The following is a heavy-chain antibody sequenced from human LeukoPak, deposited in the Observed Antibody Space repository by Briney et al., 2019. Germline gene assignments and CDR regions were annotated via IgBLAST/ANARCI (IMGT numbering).Heavy chain of an antibody. V-gene: IGHV4-4*07. J-gene: IGHJ4*02. D-gene: IGHD3-22*01. CDR3: ARDRYYDSSGYYYVTVLDY. CDR2: IYTSGST. CDR1: GGSISSYY. Sequence: PSETLSLTCTVSGGSISSYYWSWIRRPAGKGLEWIGRIYTSGSTNYNPSLKSRVTMSVDTSKNQFSLKLSSVTAADTAVYYCARDRYYDSSGYYYVTVLDYWGQGTLVTASS.